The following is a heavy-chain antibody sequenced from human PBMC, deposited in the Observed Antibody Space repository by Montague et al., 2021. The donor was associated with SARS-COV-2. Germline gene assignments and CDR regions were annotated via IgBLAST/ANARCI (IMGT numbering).Heavy chain of an antibody. Sequence: SETLSLTCVVSGGAINSSNWWSWVRQPPGKGLEWIGEIYHWGSTNYNPSLKSRVTISVDTSKNQFSLKLSSVTAADTAVYYCATYYDILTGYYIDAFDIWGQGTMAAVSS. CDR3: ATYYDILTGYYIDAFDI. CDR1: GGAINSSNW. J-gene: IGHJ3*02. CDR2: IYHWGST. V-gene: IGHV4-4*02. D-gene: IGHD3-9*01.